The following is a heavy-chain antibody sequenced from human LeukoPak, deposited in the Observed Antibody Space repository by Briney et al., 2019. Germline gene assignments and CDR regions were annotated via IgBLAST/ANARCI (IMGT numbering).Heavy chain of an antibody. CDR2: IYHSGST. V-gene: IGHV4-38-2*02. CDR1: GYSISSGYY. CDR3: ADGVGNY. Sequence: PSETLSLTCTVSGYSISSGYYWGWIRQPPGKGLEWIGSIYHSGSTYYNPSLKSRVTISVDTSKNQFSLKLSSVTAADTAVYYCADGVGNYWGQGTLVTVSS. J-gene: IGHJ4*02. D-gene: IGHD2-15*01.